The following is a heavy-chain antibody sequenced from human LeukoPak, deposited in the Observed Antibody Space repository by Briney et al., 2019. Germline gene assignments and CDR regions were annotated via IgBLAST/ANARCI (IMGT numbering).Heavy chain of an antibody. CDR3: ARDVGVYCSSTSCYTVY. CDR1: GFTFSSYS. V-gene: IGHV3-21*01. Sequence: GGSLTLSCAASGFTFSSYSMNWVRQAPGKGLEWVSSISSSSSYIYYAGSVKGRFTISRDNAKNSLYLQMNSLRAEDTAVYYCARDVGVYCSSTSCYTVYWGQGTLVTVSS. CDR2: ISSSSSYI. D-gene: IGHD2-2*02. J-gene: IGHJ4*02.